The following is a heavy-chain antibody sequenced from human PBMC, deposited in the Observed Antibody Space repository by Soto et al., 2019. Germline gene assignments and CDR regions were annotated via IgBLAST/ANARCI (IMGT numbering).Heavy chain of an antibody. V-gene: IGHV1-18*01. CDR3: ARDGSYCGGDCYQDY. J-gene: IGHJ4*02. D-gene: IGHD2-21*01. Sequence: ASVKVSCKASGYTFTSYGSSWVRQAPGQGLEWMGWISAYNGNTNYAQKLQGRVTMTTDTSTSTAYMELRSLRSDDTAVYYCARDGSYCGGDCYQDYWGQGTLVTVSS. CDR1: GYTFTSYG. CDR2: ISAYNGNT.